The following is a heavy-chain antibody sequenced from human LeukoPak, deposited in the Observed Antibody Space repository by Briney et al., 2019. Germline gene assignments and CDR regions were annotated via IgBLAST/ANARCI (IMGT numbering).Heavy chain of an antibody. Sequence: PSETLSLTCTVSGASISSGGYFWSWIRQPPGKGLEWIGYIYYSGSTNYNPSLKSRVTISVDTSKNQFSLKLSSVTAADTAVYYCASTILDYYDSSGYPDYWGQGTLVTVSS. V-gene: IGHV4-61*08. CDR1: GASISSGGYF. CDR3: ASTILDYYDSSGYPDY. D-gene: IGHD3-22*01. CDR2: IYYSGST. J-gene: IGHJ4*02.